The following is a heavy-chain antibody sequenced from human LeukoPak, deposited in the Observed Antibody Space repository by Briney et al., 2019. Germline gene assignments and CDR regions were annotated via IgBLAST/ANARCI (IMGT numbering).Heavy chain of an antibody. CDR3: ARQVLAARPLDY. J-gene: IGHJ4*02. V-gene: IGHV4-39*01. D-gene: IGHD6-6*01. CDR2: VFYNGAT. CDR1: GGSISSSIYY. Sequence: SETLSLTCIVSGGSISSSIYYWAWVRQPPGKGLEWIGTVFYNGATQYSPSLRSRVTISIDTSTNQFSLKLSSVTAADTAVYYCARQVLAARPLDYWGQGTLVTVSS.